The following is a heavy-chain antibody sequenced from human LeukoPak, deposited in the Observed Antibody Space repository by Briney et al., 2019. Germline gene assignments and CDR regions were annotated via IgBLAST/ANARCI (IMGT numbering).Heavy chain of an antibody. CDR3: ARRGSYMLTGYYYFDY. V-gene: IGHV1-69*13. Sequence: SVKVSCKASGGTFSSYAISWVRQAPGQGLEWMGGIIPIFGTANYAQKFQGRVTITADESTSTAYMELSSLRSEDTAVYYCARRGSYMLTGYYYFDYWGQGTLVTVSS. CDR2: IIPIFGTA. J-gene: IGHJ4*02. D-gene: IGHD3-9*01. CDR1: GGTFSSYA.